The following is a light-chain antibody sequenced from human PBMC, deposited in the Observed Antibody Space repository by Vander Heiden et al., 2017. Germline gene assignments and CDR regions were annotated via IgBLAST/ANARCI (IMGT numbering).Light chain of an antibody. CDR1: QSISSY. J-gene: IGKJ1*01. V-gene: IGKV1-39*01. CDR2: AAS. CDR3: QQSYSTPRT. Sequence: VTQSPSSLSASVGDRVTITCRASQSISSYLNWYQQKPGKAPKLLIYAASSLQSGVPSRFSGSGSGTDFTLTISSLQPEDFATYYCQQSYSTPRTFGQGTKVEIK.